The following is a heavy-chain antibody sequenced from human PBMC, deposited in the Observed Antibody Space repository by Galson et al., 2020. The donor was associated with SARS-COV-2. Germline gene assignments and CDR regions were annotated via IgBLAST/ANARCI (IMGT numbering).Heavy chain of an antibody. Sequence: GGPLRLSCAASGFTFSSYWMHWVRQAPGKGLVWVSRINSDGSSTSYADSVKGRFTISRDNAKNTLYLQMNSLRAEDTAVYYCARDVRIAVAGTLTYYYYYYMDVWGKGTTVTVSS. CDR2: INSDGSST. V-gene: IGHV3-74*01. J-gene: IGHJ6*03. D-gene: IGHD6-19*01. CDR1: GFTFSSYW. CDR3: ARDVRIAVAGTLTYYYYYYMDV.